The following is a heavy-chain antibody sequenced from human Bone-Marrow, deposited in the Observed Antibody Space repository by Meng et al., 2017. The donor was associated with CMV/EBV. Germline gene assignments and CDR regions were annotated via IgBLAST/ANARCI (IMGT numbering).Heavy chain of an antibody. Sequence: GESLKISCQVSGNRFSNYWIGWVRQMPGKGLEWMGIIYPGDSDTRYSPSFQGQVTISADKSISTAYLQWSSLKASDTAMYYCATSPRVRHWFDPWGQRTLVTVSP. V-gene: IGHV5-51*01. D-gene: IGHD1-1*01. CDR2: IYPGDSDT. CDR3: ATSPRVRHWFDP. CDR1: GNRFSNYW. J-gene: IGHJ5*02.